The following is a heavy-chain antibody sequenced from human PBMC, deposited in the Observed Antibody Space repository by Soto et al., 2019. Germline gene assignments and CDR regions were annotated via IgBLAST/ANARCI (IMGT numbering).Heavy chain of an antibody. CDR2: ISSSSSYI. CDR3: AREDSRPPYYYYGIDV. D-gene: IGHD3-22*01. CDR1: GFTFSSYS. J-gene: IGHJ6*02. V-gene: IGHV3-21*01. Sequence: GSLRLSCAASGFTFSSYSVNWVRHAPGKGLEWVSSISSSSSYIYYADSVKGRFTISRDNAKNSLYLQMNSLRAEDTAVYYCAREDSRPPYYYYGIDVWGQGKTFKVS.